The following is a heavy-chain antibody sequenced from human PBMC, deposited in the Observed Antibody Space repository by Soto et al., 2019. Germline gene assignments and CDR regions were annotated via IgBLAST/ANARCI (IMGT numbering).Heavy chain of an antibody. D-gene: IGHD3-10*01. Sequence: EVQLVESGGDLVQPGGSLRLSCAASGFTFSSYSMNWVRQAPGKGLEWVSYIDSSGSAIYYADSVKGRFATSRDTAKKSLYLXXXXXXXXXXXXXXXXXXXXXXXXSYPYYFDYWGQGSLVIVSS. V-gene: IGHV3-48*01. CDR1: GFTFSSYS. J-gene: IGHJ4*02. CDR2: IDSSGSAI. CDR3: XXXXXXXXXSYPYYFDY.